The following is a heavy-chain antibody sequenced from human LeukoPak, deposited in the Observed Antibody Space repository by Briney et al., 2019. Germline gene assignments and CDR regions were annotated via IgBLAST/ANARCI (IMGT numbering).Heavy chain of an antibody. CDR2: IWFDGSEK. CDR3: ARAVGPFDY. D-gene: IGHD1-26*01. CDR1: GFTFSTYG. J-gene: IGHJ4*02. Sequence: GGSLRLSCAASGFTFSTYGMHWVRQAPGKGLDWVAVIWFDGSEKYYADSVKGRFTISRDNSKNTLYLQMNSLRAEDTAEYYCARAVGPFDYWGQGTLVTVSS. V-gene: IGHV3-33*01.